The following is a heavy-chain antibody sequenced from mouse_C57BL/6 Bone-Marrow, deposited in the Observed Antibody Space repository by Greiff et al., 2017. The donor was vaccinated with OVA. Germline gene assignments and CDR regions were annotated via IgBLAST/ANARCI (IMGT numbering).Heavy chain of an antibody. CDR2: ISYDGSN. CDR1: GYSITSVYY. D-gene: IGHD1-1*01. CDR3: ARGPVVATDWYFDV. Sequence: EVQLQESGPGLVKPSQSLSLTCSVTGYSITSVYYWTWIRQFPGNKLEWMGYISYDGSNNYNPSLKNRISITRDTSKNQFFLKLNSVTTEDTATYYCARGPVVATDWYFDVWGTGTTVTVSS. J-gene: IGHJ1*03. V-gene: IGHV3-6*01.